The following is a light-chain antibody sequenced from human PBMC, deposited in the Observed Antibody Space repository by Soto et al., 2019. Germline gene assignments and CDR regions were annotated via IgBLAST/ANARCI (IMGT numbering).Light chain of an antibody. CDR3: RQYGDWPVT. Sequence: EIVLTQSPGTLSLSPGERATLSWRASQSVSSTYLAWYQQKPGQPPRLLIYGASNRATGIPDRGSGRGSGTDFTLTISRLEPEDFAVHDCRQYGDWPVTFGGGTKV. V-gene: IGKV3-20*01. J-gene: IGKJ4*01. CDR2: GAS. CDR1: QSVSSTY.